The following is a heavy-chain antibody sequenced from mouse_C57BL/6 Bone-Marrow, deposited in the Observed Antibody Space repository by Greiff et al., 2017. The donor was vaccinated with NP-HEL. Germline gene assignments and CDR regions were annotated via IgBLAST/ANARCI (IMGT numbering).Heavy chain of an antibody. Sequence: QVQLQQPGAELVKPGASVKLSCKASGYTFTSYWMHWVKQRPGQGLEWIGMIHPNSGSTNYNEKFKSKATLTVDKSSSTAYMQLSSLTSEDSAVYYCARRYYGDLYFDVWGTGTTATVSS. CDR2: IHPNSGST. CDR1: GYTFTSYW. D-gene: IGHD1-1*02. CDR3: ARRYYGDLYFDV. V-gene: IGHV1-64*01. J-gene: IGHJ1*03.